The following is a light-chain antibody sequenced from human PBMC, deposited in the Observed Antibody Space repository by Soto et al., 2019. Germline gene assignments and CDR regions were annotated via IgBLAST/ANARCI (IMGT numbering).Light chain of an antibody. CDR3: RSWDSSLSAYV. J-gene: IGLJ1*01. Sequence: QGLLTQPPSVSAARGQKYTISCSGSISNIGGNSVSWYQQLPGTAPKLLIYDDNKRPSGIPDRFSGSKSGTSATLGITGFQTGDEADYYCRSWDSSLSAYVFGTGTKVTVL. V-gene: IGLV1-51*01. CDR2: DDN. CDR1: ISNIGGNS.